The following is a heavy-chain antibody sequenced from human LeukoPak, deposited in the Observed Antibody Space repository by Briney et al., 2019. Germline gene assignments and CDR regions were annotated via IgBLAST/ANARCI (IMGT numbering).Heavy chain of an antibody. CDR1: GYTFTSYG. D-gene: IGHD3-16*02. Sequence: ASVKVSCKASGYTFTSYGISWVRQAPGQGLEWMGWISAYNGNTNYAQKLQGRVTMTTDTSTSTAYMELRSLRSDGTAVYYCARDRATFGGVIVLDYWGQGTLVTVSS. CDR3: ARDRATFGGVIVLDY. CDR2: ISAYNGNT. J-gene: IGHJ4*02. V-gene: IGHV1-18*01.